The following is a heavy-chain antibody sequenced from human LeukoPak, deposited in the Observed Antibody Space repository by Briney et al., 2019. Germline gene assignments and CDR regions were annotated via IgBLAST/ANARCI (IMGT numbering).Heavy chain of an antibody. CDR1: GFTFSSYS. CDR2: ISSSSSYI. Sequence: GGSLRLSCAASGFTFSSYSMNWVRQAPGKGLEWVSSISSSSSYIYYADSVKGRFTISRDNAKNSLYLQMNSLRAEDTAVYYCARQGGITIFGVDSQDYYFDYWGQGTLVTVSS. J-gene: IGHJ4*02. V-gene: IGHV3-21*01. CDR3: ARQGGITIFGVDSQDYYFDY. D-gene: IGHD3-3*01.